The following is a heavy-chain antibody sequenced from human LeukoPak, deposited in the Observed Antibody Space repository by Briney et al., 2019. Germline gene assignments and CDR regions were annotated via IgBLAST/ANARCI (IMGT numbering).Heavy chain of an antibody. CDR3: ARERYEIAAATTYYYYYGMDI. CDR2: MNPNSGNT. V-gene: IGHV1-8*01. J-gene: IGHJ6*02. D-gene: IGHD6-13*01. Sequence: VASVKVSCKASGYTFTSYDINWVRQAPGQGLEWMGWMNPNSGNTGYAQKFQGRVTMTRNTSISTAYMELSSLRAEDTAVYYCARERYEIAAATTYYYYYGMDIWGQGTTVTVSS. CDR1: GYTFTSYD.